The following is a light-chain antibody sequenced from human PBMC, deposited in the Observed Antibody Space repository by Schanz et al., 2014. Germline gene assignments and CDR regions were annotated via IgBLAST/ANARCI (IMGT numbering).Light chain of an antibody. Sequence: QSVLTQPPSASGTPGQRVTISCSGSSSNIGSNTVDWYQQLPGTAPRLLFYNNDQRPSGVPDRFSGSKSGTSASLAISGLQCEDEADFYCAAWDDSLNGRLFGGGTKLTGL. J-gene: IGLJ2*01. CDR2: NND. V-gene: IGLV1-44*01. CDR3: AAWDDSLNGRL. CDR1: SSNIGSNT.